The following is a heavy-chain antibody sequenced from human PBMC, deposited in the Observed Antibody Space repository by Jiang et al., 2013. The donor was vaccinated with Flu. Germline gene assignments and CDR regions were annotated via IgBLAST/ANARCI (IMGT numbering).Heavy chain of an antibody. J-gene: IGHJ4*02. CDR2: VYYIGTT. Sequence: KPSETLSLTCSVSGGSISTYYWSWIRQSPGKGLEWVGFVYYIGTTNYNSSLKSRVTMSVDTSKNQFSLNLSSVTAADTAVYYCARGRGHCSGASCYDFWGQGILVSVSS. CDR3: ARGRGHCSGASCYDF. D-gene: IGHD2-15*01. CDR1: GGSISTYY. V-gene: IGHV4-59*13.